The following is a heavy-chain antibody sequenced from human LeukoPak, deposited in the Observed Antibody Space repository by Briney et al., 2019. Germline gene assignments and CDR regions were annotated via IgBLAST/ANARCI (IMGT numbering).Heavy chain of an antibody. CDR1: GGSFSGYY. D-gene: IGHD3-10*01. J-gene: IGHJ4*02. Sequence: SETLSLTCAVYGGSFSGYYWSWIRQPPGKGLEWIGEINHSGSTNYNPSLKSRVTISVDTSKNQFSLKLSSVTAADTAVYYCARGIMVRGGPVGYWGRGTLVTVSS. CDR3: ARGIMVRGGPVGY. CDR2: INHSGST. V-gene: IGHV4-34*01.